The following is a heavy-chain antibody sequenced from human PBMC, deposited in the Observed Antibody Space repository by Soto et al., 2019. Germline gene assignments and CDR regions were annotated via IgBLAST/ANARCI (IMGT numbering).Heavy chain of an antibody. D-gene: IGHD1-7*01. CDR3: AKDPLNRSLELFFDY. CDR1: GFTFSSYG. J-gene: IGHJ4*02. Sequence: GESLKISCAASGFTFSSYGMHWVRQAPGKGLEWVAVISYDGSNKYYADSVKGRFTISRDNSKNTLYLQMNSLRAEDTAVYYCAKDPLNRSLELFFDYWGQGTLVTVSS. CDR2: ISYDGSNK. V-gene: IGHV3-30*18.